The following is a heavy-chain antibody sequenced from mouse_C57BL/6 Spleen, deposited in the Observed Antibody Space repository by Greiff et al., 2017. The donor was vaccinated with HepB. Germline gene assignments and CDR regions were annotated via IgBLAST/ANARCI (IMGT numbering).Heavy chain of an antibody. V-gene: IGHV1-64*01. CDR2: LHPNSGST. Sequence: QVQLQQPGAELVQPGASVKLSCKASGYTFTSYWMHWVKQRPGQGLAWIGMLHPNSGSTNYNEKFKSKATLTVDKSSSTAYMQLSSLTSADSAVYYSARSSTVVDAMDDWGQGTSVTVSS. J-gene: IGHJ4*01. CDR3: ARSSTVVDAMDD. D-gene: IGHD1-1*01. CDR1: GYTFTSYW.